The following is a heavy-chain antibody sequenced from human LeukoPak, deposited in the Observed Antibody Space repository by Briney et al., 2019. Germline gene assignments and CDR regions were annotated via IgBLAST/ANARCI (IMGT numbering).Heavy chain of an antibody. J-gene: IGHJ4*02. Sequence: PGGSLRLSCAASGFTFSGYWMHWVRQAPGKGLVWVSRINGDGSSTSYADSVKGRFTISRDNAKNTLYLQMNSLRAEDSAVYYCARDLYSSVYYWGQGTLVTVSS. CDR1: GFTFSGYW. CDR2: INGDGSST. V-gene: IGHV3-74*01. CDR3: ARDLYSSVYY. D-gene: IGHD6-19*01.